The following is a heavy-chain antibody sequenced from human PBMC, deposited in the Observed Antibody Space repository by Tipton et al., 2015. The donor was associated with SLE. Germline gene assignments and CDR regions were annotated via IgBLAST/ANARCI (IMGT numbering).Heavy chain of an antibody. CDR3: ARAQPYCSSTSCYFDY. D-gene: IGHD2-2*01. Sequence: PGLVKPSETLSLTCTVSGGSISSSSYYWGWIRQPPGKGLEWIGSIYYSGSTYYNPSLKSRVTISVDTSKNQFSLKLSSVTAADTAVYYCARAQPYCSSTSCYFDYWGQGTLVTVSS. CDR2: IYYSGST. CDR1: GGSISSSSYY. J-gene: IGHJ4*02. V-gene: IGHV4-39*01.